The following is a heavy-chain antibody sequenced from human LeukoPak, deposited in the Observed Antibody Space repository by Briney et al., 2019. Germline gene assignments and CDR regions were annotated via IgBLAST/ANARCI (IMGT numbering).Heavy chain of an antibody. V-gene: IGHV3-43*02. D-gene: IGHD6-19*01. Sequence: GGSLRLSCAASGFTFADYFMHWVRQAPGKGLECISFISGDGTTTYYRDSVRGRLTISRDNSKNSLYLQLESLRADDTALYFCATSHGWSPDHWGQGTLVTVSS. CDR3: ATSHGWSPDH. CDR1: GFTFADYF. CDR2: ISGDGTTT. J-gene: IGHJ4*02.